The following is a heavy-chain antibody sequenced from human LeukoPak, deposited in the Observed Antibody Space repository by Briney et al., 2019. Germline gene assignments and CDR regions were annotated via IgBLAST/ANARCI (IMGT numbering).Heavy chain of an antibody. CDR1: GYTFTSCG. J-gene: IGHJ4*02. CDR2: ISTNNGNT. D-gene: IGHD3-3*01. CDR3: ARDLEFPDY. Sequence: ASVKVSCKASGYTFTSCGITWMRQAPGQGLEWMGWISTNNGNTNYVQKFQGRVTMTTDTSTSTAYMELRSLTSDDTAVYYCARDLEFPDYWGQGTLVTVSS. V-gene: IGHV1-18*01.